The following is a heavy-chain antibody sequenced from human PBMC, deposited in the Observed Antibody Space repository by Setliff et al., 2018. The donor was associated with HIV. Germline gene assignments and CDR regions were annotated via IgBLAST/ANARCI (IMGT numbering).Heavy chain of an antibody. CDR3: ARPRGNDYAGSGFDN. CDR2: IYPVDSET. D-gene: IGHD2-2*01. CDR1: GYNFADYS. Sequence: PGESLKISCQGSGYNFADYSIAWVRQVPGKGLEWMGIIYPVDSETRYSPSFQGQVTISADKSINTAYLQWTTLKASDSAMYYCARPRGNDYAGSGFDNWGQGTLVTVSS. J-gene: IGHJ4*02. V-gene: IGHV5-51*01.